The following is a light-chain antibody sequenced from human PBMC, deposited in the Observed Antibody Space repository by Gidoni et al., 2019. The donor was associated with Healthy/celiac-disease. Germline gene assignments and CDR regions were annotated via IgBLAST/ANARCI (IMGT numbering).Light chain of an antibody. CDR3: QQYNSWPPWT. J-gene: IGKJ1*01. CDR1: QGVSSK. CDR2: GAS. Sequence: EIVMTQSPATLSVSLGERATISCRASQGVSSKLAWYQQKPGKAPRLLIYGASTRATGIPARFSASGSGTEFTLTISSLQSEDFAIYYCQQYNSWPPWTFGQGTKVEIK. V-gene: IGKV3-15*01.